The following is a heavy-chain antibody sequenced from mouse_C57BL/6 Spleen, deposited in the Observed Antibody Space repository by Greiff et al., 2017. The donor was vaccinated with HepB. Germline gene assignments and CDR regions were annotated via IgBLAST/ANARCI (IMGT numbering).Heavy chain of an antibody. Sequence: VQLQQSGPELVKPGASVKISCKASGYSFTGYYMNWVKQSPEKSLEWIGEINPSTGGTTYNQKFKAKATLTVDKSSSTAYMQLKSLTSEDSAVYYCARATTGSRGGDYWGQGTTLTVSS. CDR2: INPSTGGT. V-gene: IGHV1-42*01. CDR1: GYSFTGYY. D-gene: IGHD1-1*01. CDR3: ARATTGSRGGDY. J-gene: IGHJ2*01.